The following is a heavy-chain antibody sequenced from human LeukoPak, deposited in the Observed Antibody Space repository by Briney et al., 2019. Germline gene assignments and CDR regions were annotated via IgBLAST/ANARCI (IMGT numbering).Heavy chain of an antibody. CDR1: GYTFTRYD. CDR2: MNTNSSNT. D-gene: IGHD3-16*02. CDR3: ARARIMITFGGVIASDY. Sequence: GGSVTVSCKACGYTFTRYDMNGVGQAAGQEGEGMGWMNTNSSNTGYAQKFQGRVTMTRNTTISTTYMELRSLRCEDEAVYYCARARIMITFGGVIASDYWGQGTLVTVSS. J-gene: IGHJ4*02. V-gene: IGHV1-8*01.